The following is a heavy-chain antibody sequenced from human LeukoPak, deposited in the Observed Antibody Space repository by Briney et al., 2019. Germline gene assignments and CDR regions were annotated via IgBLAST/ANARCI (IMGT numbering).Heavy chain of an antibody. CDR2: ISAYYGDT. V-gene: IGHV1-18*01. CDR3: TREAEYSGSPLFKY. Sequence: ASVKVSCETSGYTFTTYGISWVRQAPGQGLEWMGRISAYYGDTKYAQRFQGRVTMTRDISTSTAYMEVRSLRSDDTAVYYCTREAEYSGSPLFKYWGQGTLVTVSS. J-gene: IGHJ4*02. D-gene: IGHD6-25*01. CDR1: GYTFTTYG.